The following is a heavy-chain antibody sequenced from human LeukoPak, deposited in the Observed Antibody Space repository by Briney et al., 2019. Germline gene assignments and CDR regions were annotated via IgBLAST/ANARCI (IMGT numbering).Heavy chain of an antibody. Sequence: PSQTLSLTCTVSGGSISSGDYYWSWIRQPPGKGLEWIGYIYHSGSTYYNPSLKSRVTISVDTSKNQFSLKLSSLTAADTAVYYCARDAPPPDIVVVPAANYYYYYMDVWGKGTTVTVS. J-gene: IGHJ6*03. CDR1: GGSISSGDYY. CDR3: ARDAPPPDIVVVPAANYYYYYMDV. CDR2: IYHSGST. V-gene: IGHV4-30-4*08. D-gene: IGHD2-2*01.